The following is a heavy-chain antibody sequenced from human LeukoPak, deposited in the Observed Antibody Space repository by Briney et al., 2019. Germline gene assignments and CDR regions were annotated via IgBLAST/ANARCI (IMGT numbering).Heavy chain of an antibody. CDR1: LGSISPYY. Sequence: SETLSLTCTVSLGSISPYYWSWIRQPAGKGLEWIGRIYTSGSTTYNTSLKSRVTISVDTSKNQFSLKLSSVTATDTAVYYCARDATTLTTRWFDPWGQGTLVTVSS. CDR2: IYTSGST. V-gene: IGHV4-4*07. J-gene: IGHJ5*02. CDR3: ARDATTLTTRWFDP. D-gene: IGHD4-17*01.